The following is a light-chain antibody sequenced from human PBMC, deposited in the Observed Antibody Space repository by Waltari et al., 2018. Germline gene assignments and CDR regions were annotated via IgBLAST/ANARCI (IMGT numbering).Light chain of an antibody. J-gene: IGLJ3*02. CDR3: QSYDSSLSGWV. CDR2: ADN. V-gene: IGLV1-40*01. CDR1: TPHLGAGFD. Sequence: QSVLTQPPSVSGAPGQRVTIPCIGRTPHLGAGFDVPWYQHLQGTAPKLLISADNTRPSGVSDRFSGSQSGTSASLAITGLQAEDEADYYCQSYDSSLSGWVFGGGTKLTVL.